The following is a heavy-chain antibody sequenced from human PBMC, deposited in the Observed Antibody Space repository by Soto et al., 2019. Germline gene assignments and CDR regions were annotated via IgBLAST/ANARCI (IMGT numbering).Heavy chain of an antibody. D-gene: IGHD5-18*01. J-gene: IGHJ4*02. CDR2: ISATGGSY. V-gene: IGHV3-23*01. CDR1: GFTFTSYV. CDR3: AKDRGYSYGYGFDY. Sequence: EVQLLESGGGLVQPGGSLRLSCAASGFTFTSYVTAWVRQVPGKGLEWVSTISATGGSYYYAGSVKGRFTITRDNSKSTVYLQMNSLRDEDTALYYCAKDRGYSYGYGFDYWGKGTLVTVSS.